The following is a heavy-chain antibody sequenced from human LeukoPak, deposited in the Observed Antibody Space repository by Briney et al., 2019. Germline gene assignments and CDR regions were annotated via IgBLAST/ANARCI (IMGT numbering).Heavy chain of an antibody. Sequence: GGSLRLSCAASGYTFNRYWMSWVRQAPGKGLEWVANIKQDGSEKYYVDSVKGRFTISRDNAKNSLYLQMNSLRAEDTAVYYCARETYGDYPDYWGQGTLVTVSS. D-gene: IGHD4-17*01. CDR3: ARETYGDYPDY. CDR2: IKQDGSEK. J-gene: IGHJ4*02. CDR1: GYTFNRYW. V-gene: IGHV3-7*01.